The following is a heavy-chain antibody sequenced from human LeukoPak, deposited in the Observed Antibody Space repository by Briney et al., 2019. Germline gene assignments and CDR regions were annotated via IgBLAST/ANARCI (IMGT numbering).Heavy chain of an antibody. J-gene: IGHJ4*02. D-gene: IGHD4-23*01. CDR2: IYYSGST. Sequence: SETLSLTCTVSGGSISSGGYYWSWIRQHPGKGLEWIGYIYYSGSTYYNPSLKSRVTISVDTSRNQFSLKLSSVTAADTAVYYCARGDRYGGNSGGANDYWGQGTLVTVSS. CDR1: GGSISSGGYY. V-gene: IGHV4-31*03. CDR3: ARGDRYGGNSGGANDY.